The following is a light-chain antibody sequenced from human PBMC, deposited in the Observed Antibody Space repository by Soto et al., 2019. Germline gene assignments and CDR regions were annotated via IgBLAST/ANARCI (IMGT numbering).Light chain of an antibody. J-gene: IGKJ1*01. Sequence: DIVMTQSPLSLPVTPGEPASISCRSSQSLLHSNGYNYLAWYQQKPGQAPRLLIYGASSRATGIPDRFSGSGSGTEFTLTISSLQPDDFATYYCQQYETFSGTFGPGTKVDIK. V-gene: IGKV2-28*01. CDR3: QQYETFSGT. CDR2: GAS. CDR1: QSLLHSNGYNY.